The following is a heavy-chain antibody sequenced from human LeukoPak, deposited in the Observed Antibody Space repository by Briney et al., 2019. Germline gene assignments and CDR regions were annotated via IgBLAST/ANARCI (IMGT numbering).Heavy chain of an antibody. CDR1: GGSISSGSYY. CDR2: IYYSGST. J-gene: IGHJ2*01. CDR3: ARRAPSAGYFDL. Sequence: SQTLSLTCTVSGGSISSGSYYWAWIRQHPGKGLEWIGYIYYSGSTYYNPSLKSRVTVSEDTSKNQFSLKLTSVTAADTAVYYCARRAPSAGYFDLWGRGTLSVSPQ. V-gene: IGHV4-31*03.